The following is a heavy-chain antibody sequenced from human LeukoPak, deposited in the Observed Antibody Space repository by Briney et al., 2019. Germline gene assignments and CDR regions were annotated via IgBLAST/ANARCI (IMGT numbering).Heavy chain of an antibody. V-gene: IGHV5-51*01. D-gene: IGHD4-17*01. Sequence: GESLKISCKASGYIFNKNYIAWVRQVSGKGLEWMGIIYPGDSDTRYSPSFQGHVTISADESISTAFLQWSSVEATDSAMYYCVRGNQKYGDYVRDWGQGTLVTISS. J-gene: IGHJ4*02. CDR2: IYPGDSDT. CDR3: VRGNQKYGDYVRD. CDR1: GYIFNKNY.